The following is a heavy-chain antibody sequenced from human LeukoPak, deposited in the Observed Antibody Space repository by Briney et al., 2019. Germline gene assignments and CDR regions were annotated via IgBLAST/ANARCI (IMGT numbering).Heavy chain of an antibody. D-gene: IGHD3-22*01. J-gene: IGHJ1*01. CDR2: IKSDGRT. CDR1: GFTLSIYW. CDR3: ARAPSEIGGYYPEYFRH. Sequence: PGGSLRLSCAASGFTLSIYWMHWVRQAPGKELVWVSRIKSDGRTNYADSVKGRFTISRDNAKNTVSLQMNSLRAEDTGVYYCARAPSEIGGYYPEYFRHWGQGTLVIVSS. V-gene: IGHV3-74*01.